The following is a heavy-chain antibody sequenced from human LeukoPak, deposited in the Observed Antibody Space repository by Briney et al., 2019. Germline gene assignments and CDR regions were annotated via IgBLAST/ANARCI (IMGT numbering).Heavy chain of an antibody. V-gene: IGHV1-2*02. J-gene: IGHJ5*02. CDR2: INPNSGGT. CDR3: ARGGTVVVPAARRRNWFDP. CDR1: GYTFTGYY. D-gene: IGHD2-2*01. Sequence: ASVTVSCKASGYTFTGYYMHWVRQAPGQGLEWMGWINPNSGGTNYAQKFQGRVTMTRDTSISTAYMELSRLTFDDTAVYFCARGGTVVVPAARRRNWFDPWGQGTLVTVSS.